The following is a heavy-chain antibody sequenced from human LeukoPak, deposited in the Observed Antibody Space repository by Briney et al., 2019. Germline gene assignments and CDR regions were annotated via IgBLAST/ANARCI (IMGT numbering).Heavy chain of an antibody. CDR1: GFTLSNYE. Sequence: GGSLRLSCAASGFTLSNYEMNWVRQAPGKGLEWVSSITGGGGSTYYADSVKGRFTVSRDNSKNTLYLQMNSLTAEDAAVYYCAKDVSEPPTLWGSYRSDYWGQGTLVTVSS. D-gene: IGHD3-16*02. CDR2: ITGGGGST. J-gene: IGHJ4*02. CDR3: AKDVSEPPTLWGSYRSDY. V-gene: IGHV3-23*01.